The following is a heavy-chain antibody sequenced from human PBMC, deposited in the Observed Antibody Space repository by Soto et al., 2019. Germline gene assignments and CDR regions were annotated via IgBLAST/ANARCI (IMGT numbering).Heavy chain of an antibody. CDR3: ARDWVFDY. CDR2: IYYGGST. Sequence: SETLSLTCTVSGGSISSYYWSWIRQPPGKGLEWIGYIYYGGSTNYNPSLKSRVTISVDTSKNQFSLKLSSVTAADTAMYYCARDWVFDYWGQGTLVTVS. D-gene: IGHD3-16*01. CDR1: GGSISSYY. J-gene: IGHJ4*02. V-gene: IGHV4-59*01.